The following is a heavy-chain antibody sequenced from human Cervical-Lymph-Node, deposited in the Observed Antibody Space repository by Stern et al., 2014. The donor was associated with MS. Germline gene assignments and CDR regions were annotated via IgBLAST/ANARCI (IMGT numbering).Heavy chain of an antibody. V-gene: IGHV3-33*01. CDR2: IWNHGSKR. CDR3: ARGGGDSGYDVYGLDV. Sequence: QVQLVESGGGVVQPGRSLRLSCAASGFTFSYYGMHWVLQAPGKGLEWVAVIWNHGSKRYYADPVKGRFSISRDNSNSTLYLEMNSLRAEDTALYYCARGGGDSGYDVYGLDVWGRGTAVTVSS. CDR1: GFTFSYYG. D-gene: IGHD5-12*01. J-gene: IGHJ6*01.